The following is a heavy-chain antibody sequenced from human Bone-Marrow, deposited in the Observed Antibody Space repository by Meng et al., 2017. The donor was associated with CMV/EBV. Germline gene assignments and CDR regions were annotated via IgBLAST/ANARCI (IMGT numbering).Heavy chain of an antibody. CDR3: AKMWGSGTYFNFFDF. J-gene: IGHJ4*02. D-gene: IGHD3-10*01. CDR1: GFAFISYA. CDR2: IYGSGDTT. Sequence: SGFAFISYAMSWVRQAPGKVLEWVSLIYGSGDTTYYADSVRGRFTISRDNSKNTLYLQMNGLRADDTAVYSCAKMWGSGTYFNFFDFWGRGTLVTVSS. V-gene: IGHV3-23*01.